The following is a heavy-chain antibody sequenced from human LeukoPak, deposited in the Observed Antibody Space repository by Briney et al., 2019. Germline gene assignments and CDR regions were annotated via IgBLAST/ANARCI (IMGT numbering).Heavy chain of an antibody. CDR3: AKDVPAAYFDY. CDR1: GFTFDNYG. V-gene: IGHV3-30*02. D-gene: IGHD2-2*01. J-gene: IGHJ4*02. Sequence: GGSLRLSCAASGFTFDNYGMHWVRQAPGKGLEWVAFIRSDGGIKYYADSVKGRFSISRDNSKNTLYLQVNSLRAEDTAVYFCAKDVPAAYFDYWGQGTLVTVSS. CDR2: IRSDGGIK.